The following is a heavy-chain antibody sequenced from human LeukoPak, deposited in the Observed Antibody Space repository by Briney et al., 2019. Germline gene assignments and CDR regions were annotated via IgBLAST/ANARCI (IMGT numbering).Heavy chain of an antibody. Sequence: GSLRLSCTASGFTFGDYAMSWVRQAPGKGLEWIGYIYYSGSTNYNPSLKSRVTISVDTSKNQFSLKLSSVTAADAAVYYCARMAAAGTVDYWGQGTLVTVSS. D-gene: IGHD6-13*01. J-gene: IGHJ4*02. V-gene: IGHV4-59*01. CDR1: GFTFGDYA. CDR2: IYYSGST. CDR3: ARMAAAGTVDY.